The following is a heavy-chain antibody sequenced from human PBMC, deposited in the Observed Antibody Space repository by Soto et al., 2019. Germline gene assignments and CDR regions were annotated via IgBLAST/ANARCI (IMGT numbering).Heavy chain of an antibody. J-gene: IGHJ4*02. CDR2: INGDGSST. CDR1: GFTFSNYW. CDR3: AGGARNYYYFDC. Sequence: EVQLVESGGGLVQPGGSLRLSCVASGFTFSNYWIHWVRQAPGKGLVWVSRINGDGSSTNYADSVKGQFTISRDNAKNTVYLQMNSLRVEDTAVYYCAGGARNYYYFDCWGQGTLVTVSS. V-gene: IGHV3-74*01. D-gene: IGHD1-7*01.